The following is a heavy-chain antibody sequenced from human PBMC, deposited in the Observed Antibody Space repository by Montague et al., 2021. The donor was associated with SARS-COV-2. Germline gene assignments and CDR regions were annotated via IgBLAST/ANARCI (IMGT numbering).Heavy chain of an antibody. D-gene: IGHD3-16*01. CDR2: IYYSGNT. J-gene: IGHJ3*02. V-gene: IGHV4-31*03. CDR3: ARERQNPWGAPAFDI. Sequence: TLSLTCTVSGGSINSAGYYWSWIRHHPGMGLEWIGYIYYSGNTNYNPSPKSRVSISMDTSKNQFSLELSSVTAADTAVYYCARERQNPWGAPAFDIWGQGTMVTVSS. CDR1: GGSINSAGYY.